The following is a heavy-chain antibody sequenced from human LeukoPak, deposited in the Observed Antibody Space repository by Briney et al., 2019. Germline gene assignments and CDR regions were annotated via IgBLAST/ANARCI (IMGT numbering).Heavy chain of an antibody. Sequence: SQTLSLTCAISGDSVSSNSEAWDWIRQSPSRGLEWLGRTYYRSKWHKDYALSVKSRISINPDTSKNQFSLQLNSVTPDDTAVYCCARSLRDWGQGTLVTVSS. V-gene: IGHV6-1*01. CDR3: ARSLRD. J-gene: IGHJ4*02. CDR1: GDSVSSNSEA. CDR2: TYYRSKWHK.